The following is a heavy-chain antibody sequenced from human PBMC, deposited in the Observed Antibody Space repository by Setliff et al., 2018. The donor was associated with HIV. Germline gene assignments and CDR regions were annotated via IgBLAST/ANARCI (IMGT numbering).Heavy chain of an antibody. V-gene: IGHV4-34*01. J-gene: IGHJ4*02. CDR1: GGSFSGYY. CDR3: ARNYYDSSGYYVAEYYFDY. Sequence: SETLSLTCAVFGGSFSGYYWSWIRQPPGKGLEWIGEINHSGSTDYNPSLKSRVTISVDTSKNQFSLNLSSVTAADTAVYYCARNYYDSSGYYVAEYYFDYWGQGTLVTVSS. D-gene: IGHD3-22*01. CDR2: INHSGST.